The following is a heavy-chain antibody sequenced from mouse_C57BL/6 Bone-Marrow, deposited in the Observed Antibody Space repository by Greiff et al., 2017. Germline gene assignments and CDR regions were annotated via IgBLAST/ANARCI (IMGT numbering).Heavy chain of an antibody. CDR1: GFSLTSYG. V-gene: IGHV2-6*01. Sequence: QVQLKESGPGLVAPSQSLSITCTVSGFSLTSYGVDWVRQSPGKGLEWLGVIWGFGSTNYNSALKSKMSISKDNSNLQVFLKMNSLQTYDTAMYYCASPYFYGRSYRQLAYWRQGTTLPVSS. J-gene: IGHJ2*01. CDR3: ASPYFYGRSYRQLAY. CDR2: IWGFGST. D-gene: IGHD1-1*01.